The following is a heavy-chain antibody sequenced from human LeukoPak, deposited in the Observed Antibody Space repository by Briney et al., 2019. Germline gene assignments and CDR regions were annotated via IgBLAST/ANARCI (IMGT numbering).Heavy chain of an antibody. CDR1: GGSISSYY. CDR2: IYYSGST. Sequence: PSETLSLTCTVSGGSISSYYWSWIRQPPGKGLEWIGYIYYSGSTNYNPSLKSRVTISVDTSKNQFSLKLSSVTAADTAVYYCARGGYNYEVVFGYFQHWGQGTLVTVSS. J-gene: IGHJ1*01. CDR3: ARGGYNYEVVFGYFQH. D-gene: IGHD5-18*01. V-gene: IGHV4-59*01.